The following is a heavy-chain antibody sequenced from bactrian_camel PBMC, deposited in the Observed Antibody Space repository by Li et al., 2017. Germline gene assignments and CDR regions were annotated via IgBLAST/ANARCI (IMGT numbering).Heavy chain of an antibody. Sequence: HVQLVESGGGSVQAGGSLTLSCTPSRPIHCMGWYRQAAGKERELVSRFRSDGTPTYGESVKGRFTISKENAQNTLYLKMNSLKPEDTAMYYCALRYGDCSWTASVYKHWGQGTQVTVS. D-gene: IGHD3*01. CDR3: ALRYGDCSWTASVYKH. CDR1: RPIHC. CDR2: FRSDGTP. V-gene: IGHV3S55*01. J-gene: IGHJ4*01.